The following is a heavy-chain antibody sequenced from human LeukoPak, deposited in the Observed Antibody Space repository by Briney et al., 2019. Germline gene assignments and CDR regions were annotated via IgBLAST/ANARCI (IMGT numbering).Heavy chain of an antibody. V-gene: IGHV1-69*01. Sequence: GSSVKVSCKASGGTFSSYAISWVRQAPGQGLEWMGGIIPIFGTANYAQKFQGRVTITADESTSTAYMELSSLRSEDTAVYYCARTHEMATIFFDYWGRGTLVTVSS. CDR1: GGTFSSYA. CDR3: ARTHEMATIFFDY. J-gene: IGHJ4*02. D-gene: IGHD5-24*01. CDR2: IIPIFGTA.